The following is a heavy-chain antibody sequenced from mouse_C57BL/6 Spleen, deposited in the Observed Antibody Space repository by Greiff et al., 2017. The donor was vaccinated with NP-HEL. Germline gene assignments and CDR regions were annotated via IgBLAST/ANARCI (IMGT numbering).Heavy chain of an antibody. CDR3: TRWDYGSSSYYAMDY. J-gene: IGHJ4*01. CDR2: IDPETGGT. CDR1: GYTFTDYE. D-gene: IGHD1-1*01. V-gene: IGHV1-15*01. Sequence: VKLQESGAELVRPGASVTLSCKASGYTFTDYEMHWVKQTPVHGLEWIGAIDPETGGTAYNQKFKGKAILTADKSSSTAYMELRSLTSEDSAVYYCTRWDYGSSSYYAMDYWGQGTSVTVSS.